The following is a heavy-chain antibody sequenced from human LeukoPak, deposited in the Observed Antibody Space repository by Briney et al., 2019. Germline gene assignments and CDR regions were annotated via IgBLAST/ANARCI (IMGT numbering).Heavy chain of an antibody. CDR3: AKGGGSSRSYYGMDV. D-gene: IGHD3-16*01. Sequence: GGSLRLSCAASGFTFSSYTMTWVRQAPGKGLEWVSGISWNSGSIGYADSVKGRFTISRDNAKNSLYLQMNSLRAEDTALYYCAKGGGSSRSYYGMDVWGQGTTVTVSS. J-gene: IGHJ6*02. CDR2: ISWNSGSI. CDR1: GFTFSSYT. V-gene: IGHV3-9*01.